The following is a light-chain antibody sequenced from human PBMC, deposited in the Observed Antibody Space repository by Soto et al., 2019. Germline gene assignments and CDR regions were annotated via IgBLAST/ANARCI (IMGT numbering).Light chain of an antibody. CDR2: AAS. CDR3: QQFNSYPWT. Sequence: IQMTQSPSSLSASVGDRVTITCQASQDISNYLNWYQQRPGKAPILLIYAASHLESGVPLRFSGSGSGTEFTLTIDSLQPDDFATYYCQQFNSYPWTFGQGTKVDIK. J-gene: IGKJ1*01. CDR1: QDISNY. V-gene: IGKV1-13*02.